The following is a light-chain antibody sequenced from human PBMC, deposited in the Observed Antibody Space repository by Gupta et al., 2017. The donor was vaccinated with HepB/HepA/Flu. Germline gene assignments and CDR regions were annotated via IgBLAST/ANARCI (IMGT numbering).Light chain of an antibody. CDR1: HTAIGTYNY. V-gene: IGLV2-14*03. J-gene: IGLJ2*01. CDR2: DVH. CDR3: SSYTTSETRV. Sequence: QSDLTQPASVSGSPGQSITMSCTRTHTAIGTYNYVYWYQQRSGKALRLIIYDVHNRPSGVSNRFSGSKSGNTASLTVSGIQAEDEGDYYCSSYTTSETRVFGGGTKLTVL.